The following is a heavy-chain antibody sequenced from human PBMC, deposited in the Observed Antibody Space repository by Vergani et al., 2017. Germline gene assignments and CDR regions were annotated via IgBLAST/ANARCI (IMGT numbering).Heavy chain of an antibody. CDR2: IRSKAYSGTT. CDR3: TTYNDYCDFDAFDI. Sequence: EVQLVESGGGLVPPGRSLRLSCTASGFTFGDYALSWVRQAPGKGLEWVTFIRSKAYSGTTEYAASVKGRFTISRDDSKSVAYLQMNSLKTEDTAVYFCTTYNDYCDFDAFDIWGQGTMVTVSS. V-gene: IGHV3-49*04. D-gene: IGHD4-17*01. CDR1: GFTFGDYA. J-gene: IGHJ3*02.